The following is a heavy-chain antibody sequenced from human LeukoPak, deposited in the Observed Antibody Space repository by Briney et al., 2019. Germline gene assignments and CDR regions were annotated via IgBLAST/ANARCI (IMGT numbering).Heavy chain of an antibody. D-gene: IGHD6-13*01. CDR2: ISYDGSNK. V-gene: IGHV3-30*18. Sequence: QSGGSLRLSCAASGFTFSSYGMHWVRQAPGKGLEWVAVISYDGSNKYYAGSVKGRFTISRDNSKNTLYLQMNSLRAEDTAVYYCAKEGHGSSLDYWGQGTLVTVSS. CDR1: GFTFSSYG. J-gene: IGHJ4*02. CDR3: AKEGHGSSLDY.